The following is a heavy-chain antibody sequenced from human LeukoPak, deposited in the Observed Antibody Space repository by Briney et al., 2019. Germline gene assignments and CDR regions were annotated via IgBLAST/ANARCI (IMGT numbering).Heavy chain of an antibody. J-gene: IGHJ4*02. CDR1: GVTFSSYG. V-gene: IGHV3-30*03. Sequence: GGSLRLSCAASGVTFSSYGMHWVRQAPGKGLEWVALISSDGNDKLYGDSVKGRFTISRDDSKSTLYLQMNSLRAEDSAVYYCTTKVIRGNSGDDYDDWGQGTLVTVSS. D-gene: IGHD5-12*01. CDR2: ISSDGNDK. CDR3: TTKVIRGNSGDDYDD.